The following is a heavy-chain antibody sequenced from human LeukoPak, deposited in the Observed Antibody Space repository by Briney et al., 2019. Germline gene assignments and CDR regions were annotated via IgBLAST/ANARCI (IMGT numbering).Heavy chain of an antibody. CDR3: AKVIIAVHGYNLGPIDY. Sequence: GGSLRLSCAASGFSFSSYAMGWVRQAPGKGLEWVSATSGSGDYTYYADSVKGRFTISRDNSKNTLYLQMSGLRAEDTAIYHCAKVIIAVHGYNLGPIDYWGQGTLVTVSS. CDR1: GFSFSSYA. D-gene: IGHD5-24*01. V-gene: IGHV3-23*01. CDR2: TSGSGDYT. J-gene: IGHJ4*02.